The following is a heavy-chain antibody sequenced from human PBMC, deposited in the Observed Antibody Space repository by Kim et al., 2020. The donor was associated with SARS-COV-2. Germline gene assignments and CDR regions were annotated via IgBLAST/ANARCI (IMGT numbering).Heavy chain of an antibody. CDR1: GFAFRNYA. J-gene: IGHJ3*01. V-gene: IGHV3-23*01. CDR2: ISGNGAST. Sequence: GGSLRLSCAASGFAFRNYAMSWVRQAPGEGLEWVSTISGNGASTYYADSVKGRFAISRDNSNNTLYLQVNSLRAEDTAIYYCAKEYAGDYVPDAFDLWGQGPMVP. D-gene: IGHD4-17*01. CDR3: AKEYAGDYVPDAFDL.